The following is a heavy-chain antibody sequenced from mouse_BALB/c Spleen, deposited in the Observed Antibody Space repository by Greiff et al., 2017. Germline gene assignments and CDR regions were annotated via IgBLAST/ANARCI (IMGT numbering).Heavy chain of an antibody. CDR2: IWGGGST. J-gene: IGHJ4*01. Sequence: VHLVESGPGLVAPSQSLSITCTVSGFSLTDYGVSWIRQPPGKGLEWLGVIWGGGSTYYNSALKSRLSISKDNSKSQVFLKMNSLQTDDTAMYYCAKVLTGSGYYAMDYWGQGTSVTVSS. CDR3: AKVLTGSGYYAMDY. V-gene: IGHV2-6-5*01. D-gene: IGHD4-1*01. CDR1: GFSLTDYG.